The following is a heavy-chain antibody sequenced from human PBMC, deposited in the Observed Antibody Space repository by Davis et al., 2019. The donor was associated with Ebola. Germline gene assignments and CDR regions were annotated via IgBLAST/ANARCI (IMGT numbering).Heavy chain of an antibody. J-gene: IGHJ2*01. Sequence: PGGSLRLSCAASGFTFSSYAMSWVRQAPGKGLEWVSAISGSGGSTYYADSVKGRFTISRDNSKNTLYLQMKSLRAEDTAVYYCAKAAFVVVVAATRKHWYFDLWGRGTLVTVSS. CDR3: AKAAFVVVVAATRKHWYFDL. CDR2: ISGSGGST. D-gene: IGHD2-15*01. V-gene: IGHV3-23*01. CDR1: GFTFSSYA.